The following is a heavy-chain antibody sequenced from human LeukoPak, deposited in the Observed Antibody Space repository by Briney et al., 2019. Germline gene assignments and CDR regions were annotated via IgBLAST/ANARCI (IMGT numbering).Heavy chain of an antibody. D-gene: IGHD3-10*01. CDR1: GFTFSSYA. J-gene: IGHJ4*02. V-gene: IGHV3-23*01. CDR2: ISGSGGST. CDR3: ARGELYGSGSSFDY. Sequence: SGGSLRLSCAASGFTFSSYAMSWVRQAPGKGLEWVSAISGSGGSTYYADSVKGRFTISRDNSKNTLYLQMNSLRAEDTAVYYCARGELYGSGSSFDYWGQGTLVTVSS.